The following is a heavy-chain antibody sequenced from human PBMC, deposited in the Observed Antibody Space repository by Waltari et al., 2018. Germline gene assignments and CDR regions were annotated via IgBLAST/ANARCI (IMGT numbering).Heavy chain of an antibody. V-gene: IGHV3-23*01. CDR1: GFTFSRYA. J-gene: IGHJ4*02. CDR2: FSGGIYTT. D-gene: IGHD2-15*01. Sequence: EVQLLDSGGGLVQPGGSLRLSCAATGFTFSRYALSWVPQAPGKRLEWVSTFSGGIYTTYYANAVKGRFTISRDNSKNTLYLQVNSLRAEDTAVYYCAKASLRTCSGARCYHFDYWGQGTVVTVSS. CDR3: AKASLRTCSGARCYHFDY.